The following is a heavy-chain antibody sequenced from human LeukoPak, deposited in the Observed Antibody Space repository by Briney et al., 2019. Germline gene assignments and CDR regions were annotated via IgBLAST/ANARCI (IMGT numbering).Heavy chain of an antibody. CDR3: AKEAVVVVAATRFHPFDY. J-gene: IGHJ4*02. V-gene: IGHV3-23*01. CDR1: GFTFSSNA. CDR2: ISGSGGST. Sequence: GGSLSFSCAASGFTFSSNAMSWVGQAQGQGLEWVLAISGSGGSTYYADYVKGRFTISRDNSKYTLYLQMNSLRAEDTAVYYCAKEAVVVVAATRFHPFDYWGQGTLVTVSS. D-gene: IGHD2-15*01.